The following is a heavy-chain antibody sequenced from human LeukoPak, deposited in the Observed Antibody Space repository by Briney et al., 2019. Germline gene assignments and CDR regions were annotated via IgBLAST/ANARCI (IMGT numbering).Heavy chain of an antibody. Sequence: GRSLRLSCAASGFTFDDYAMHWVRHAPGKGLEWVSGISWNSGSIGYADSVKGRFTISRDNAKKSLYLQMNSLRAEDTALYYCAKVGSSGAFDIWGQGTMVTVSS. D-gene: IGHD3-22*01. V-gene: IGHV3-9*01. CDR1: GFTFDDYA. CDR2: ISWNSGSI. J-gene: IGHJ3*02. CDR3: AKVGSSGAFDI.